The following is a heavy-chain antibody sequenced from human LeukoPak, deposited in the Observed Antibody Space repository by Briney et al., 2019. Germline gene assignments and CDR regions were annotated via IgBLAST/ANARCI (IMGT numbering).Heavy chain of an antibody. Sequence: SETLSLTCTVSCHSMSTVDYSWSWIRQPPGKGLEWIGYINNRGTSHNPSLKSRVAISVDTSKNQFSLKLTSVTAADTAVYYCADGGHYYDSSGYYYFQDWGQGSLVTVSS. V-gene: IGHV4-30-4*01. CDR3: ADGGHYYDSSGYYYFQD. J-gene: IGHJ4*02. CDR2: INNRGT. CDR1: CHSMSTVDYS. D-gene: IGHD3-22*01.